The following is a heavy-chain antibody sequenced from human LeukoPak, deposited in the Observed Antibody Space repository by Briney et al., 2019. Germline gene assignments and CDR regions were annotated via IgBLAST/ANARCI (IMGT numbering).Heavy chain of an antibody. CDR2: IYATGRT. CDR3: ARYFEDAGRWYLDY. J-gene: IGHJ4*02. D-gene: IGHD2-15*01. CDR1: GGSISNHY. V-gene: IGHV4-4*08. Sequence: SETLSLTCTVSGGSISNHYCSWIRQPPGKGLEWIGFIYATGRTDYNPSFTSRATVSVDMSKNQFSLKLSSVTAADTAMYYCARYFEDAGRWYLDYWGQGTLVTVSS.